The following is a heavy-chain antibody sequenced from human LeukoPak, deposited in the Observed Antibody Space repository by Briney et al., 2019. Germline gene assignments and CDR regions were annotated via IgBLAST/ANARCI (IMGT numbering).Heavy chain of an antibody. CDR3: ARTDTYSSSWLPSCAFDI. CDR2: IKQDGSEK. D-gene: IGHD6-13*01. Sequence: GGSLRLSCAASGFPFSSYWMSWVRQAPGKGLEWVANIKQDGSEKYYVDSVKGRFTISRDNAKNSLYLQMNSLRAEDTAVYYCARTDTYSSSWLPSCAFDIWGQGTMVTVSA. J-gene: IGHJ3*02. V-gene: IGHV3-7*01. CDR1: GFPFSSYW.